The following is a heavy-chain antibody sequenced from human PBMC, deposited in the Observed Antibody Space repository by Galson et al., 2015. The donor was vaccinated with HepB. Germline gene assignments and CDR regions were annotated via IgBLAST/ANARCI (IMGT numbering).Heavy chain of an antibody. J-gene: IGHJ4*02. V-gene: IGHV1-24*01. CDR2: FDAEEGET. D-gene: IGHD5/OR15-5a*01. CDR1: GYSLFEAS. Sequence: SVKVSCKVSGYSLFEASIHWVRQAPGKGLEWMGGFDAEEGETIYAQRFQGRVTMTEDTSTDTAYMELNSLIFQDTAVYFCAMDIVSTLYPYDSWGQGTLVTVSS. CDR3: AMDIVSTLYPYDS.